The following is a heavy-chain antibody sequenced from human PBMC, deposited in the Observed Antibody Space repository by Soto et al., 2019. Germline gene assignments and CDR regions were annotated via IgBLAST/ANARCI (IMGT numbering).Heavy chain of an antibody. CDR3: AKLPNCGGDCYFDY. D-gene: IGHD2-21*02. V-gene: IGHV3-30*02. CDR1: GFAFSSYG. CDR2: VRYDGINK. Sequence: QMQLVESGGGVVQPGGSLRLSCAASGFAFSSYGMHWVRQAPGKGLEWVAVVRYDGINKYYADSVKGRFTISRDNSKSMVYLQMNSLRPDDTAVYYCAKLPNCGGDCYFDYWGQGTLVTVSS. J-gene: IGHJ4*02.